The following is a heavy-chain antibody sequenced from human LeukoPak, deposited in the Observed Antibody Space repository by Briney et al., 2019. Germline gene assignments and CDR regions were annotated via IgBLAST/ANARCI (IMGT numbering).Heavy chain of an antibody. CDR3: ARAPRQYYYDSSGYHY. Sequence: ASVKVSCKASGYTFTSYDINWVRQATGQGLEWMGWMNPNSGNTNYAQKLQGRVTMTTDTSTSTAYMELRSLRSDDTAVYYCARAPRQYYYDSSGYHYWGQGTLVTVSS. D-gene: IGHD3-22*01. V-gene: IGHV1-18*01. J-gene: IGHJ4*02. CDR2: MNPNSGNT. CDR1: GYTFTSYD.